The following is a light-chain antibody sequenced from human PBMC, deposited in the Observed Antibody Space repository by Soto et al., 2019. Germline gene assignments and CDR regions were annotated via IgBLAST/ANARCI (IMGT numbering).Light chain of an antibody. CDR2: DAS. CDR3: QQRSNWPPGVT. CDR1: QSVSSY. V-gene: IGKV3-11*01. Sequence: EIVLTQSPATLSLSPGERATLSCRASQSVSSYLAWYQQKPGQAPRLLIYDASNRATGIPARFSGSGSGTDFTLTISSLEPEDFAVYYWQQRSNWPPGVTFGGGTKVESK. J-gene: IGKJ4*01.